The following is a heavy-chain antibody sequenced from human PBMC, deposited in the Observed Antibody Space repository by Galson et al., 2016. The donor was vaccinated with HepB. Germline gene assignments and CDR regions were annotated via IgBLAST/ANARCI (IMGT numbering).Heavy chain of an antibody. CDR3: ARFYYDSSGYYHNFDY. CDR2: IIPIFATT. Sequence: SVKVSRKASGGTFSSYAISWVRQAPGQGLEWMGTIIPIFATTNYAQKFQGRVSITADESTNTAYMDLSSLRSEDTAVYYCARFYYDSSGYYHNFDYWGQGTLVTVSS. J-gene: IGHJ4*02. V-gene: IGHV1-69*13. D-gene: IGHD3-22*01. CDR1: GGTFSSYA.